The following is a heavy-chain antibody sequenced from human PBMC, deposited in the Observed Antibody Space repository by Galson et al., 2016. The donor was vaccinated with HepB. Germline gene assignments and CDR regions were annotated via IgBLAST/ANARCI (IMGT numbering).Heavy chain of an antibody. CDR3: AREHLQRRTALDI. CDR1: GFSFSSYV. Sequence: SLRLSCAASGFSFSSYVIHWVRQAPGKGLEWVTGVSFNVSTKYYSESVKGRFTISRDNSNSMVYVQMNSLRVEDTAIYYCAREHLQRRTALDIWGQGTLVTVSS. CDR2: VSFNVSTK. D-gene: IGHD1-1*01. V-gene: IGHV3-30*03. J-gene: IGHJ3*02.